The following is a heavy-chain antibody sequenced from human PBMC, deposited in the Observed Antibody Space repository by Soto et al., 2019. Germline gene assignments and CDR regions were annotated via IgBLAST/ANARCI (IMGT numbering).Heavy chain of an antibody. CDR2: IIPIFGTA. CDR1: GRTFSSYA. Sequence: QVQLVQSGAEVKKPGSSVKVSCKASGRTFSSYAISWVRQAPGQELEWLGGIIPIFGTANYAQKFQGRVTSTADESTSTAYMELSSLRSEDTAVYYCARRGYSYGSESDYWGQGTLVTVSS. J-gene: IGHJ4*02. CDR3: ARRGYSYGSESDY. D-gene: IGHD5-18*01. V-gene: IGHV1-69*01.